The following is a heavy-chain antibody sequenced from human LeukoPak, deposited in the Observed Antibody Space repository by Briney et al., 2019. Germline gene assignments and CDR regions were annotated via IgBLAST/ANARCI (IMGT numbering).Heavy chain of an antibody. CDR1: GYTFTDYG. Sequence: ASVKVSCKTSGYTFTDYGITWVRQAPGQGLEWMGWINVYNDYTTYAQKFQGRVAMTTDTSTSTAYLEVRSLTSDDTAVYYCARGTIFGADNWFDPWGQGTLVTVSA. D-gene: IGHD3-3*01. CDR3: ARGTIFGADNWFDP. V-gene: IGHV1-18*01. J-gene: IGHJ5*02. CDR2: INVYNDYT.